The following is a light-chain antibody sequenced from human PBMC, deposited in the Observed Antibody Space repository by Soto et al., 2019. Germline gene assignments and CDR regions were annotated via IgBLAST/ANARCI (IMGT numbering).Light chain of an antibody. CDR3: SSFTNTENSYV. CDR1: SSDVGGYNY. Sequence: QSALTQPPSASGSPGQSVTISCTGTSSDVGGYNYVSWYQQHPGRAPKLLLYEVSKRPSGVPDRFSGSKSGNTASLTVSGLQAEDEGDYYCSSFTNTENSYVFGSGTKLTVL. J-gene: IGLJ1*01. V-gene: IGLV2-8*01. CDR2: EVS.